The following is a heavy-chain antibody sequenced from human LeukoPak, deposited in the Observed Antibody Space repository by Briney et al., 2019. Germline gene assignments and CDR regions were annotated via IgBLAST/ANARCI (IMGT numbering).Heavy chain of an antibody. J-gene: IGHJ4*02. CDR1: GYSFTSYW. CDR2: IYPGDSDT. Sequence: GESLKISCKGAGYSFTSYWIGWGRQIPGQGLEWMGMIYPGDSDTRYSPSFHGQGTISADKSISTAYLQWSSLKASDTAMYYCARQGVGQQQLTPDYWGQGTLVTVSS. V-gene: IGHV5-51*01. D-gene: IGHD6-13*01. CDR3: ARQGVGQQQLTPDY.